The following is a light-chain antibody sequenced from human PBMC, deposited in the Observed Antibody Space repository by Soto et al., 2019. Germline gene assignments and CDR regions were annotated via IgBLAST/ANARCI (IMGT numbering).Light chain of an antibody. CDR1: QSVSSSY. CDR3: QQYKNWPRT. V-gene: IGKV3-15*01. Sequence: EIVLTQSPGTLSFSPGERATLSCRASQSVSSSYLAWYQQKPGQAPRLLIYGASTRATDMPGWFSGSGSGTEFTLTISSLQSEDFAVYYCQQYKNWPRTFGRGTKVDIK. J-gene: IGKJ4*02. CDR2: GAS.